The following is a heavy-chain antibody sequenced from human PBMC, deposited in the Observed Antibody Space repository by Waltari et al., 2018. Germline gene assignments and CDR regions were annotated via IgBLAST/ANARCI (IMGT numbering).Heavy chain of an antibody. D-gene: IGHD6-13*01. CDR1: GGTFSSYA. CDR3: ARGIVAAAGTYYGMDV. V-gene: IGHV1-69*08. CDR2: ILPSFGTA. J-gene: IGHJ6*02. Sequence: QVQLVQSGAEVKKPGSSVKVSCKASGGTFSSYAISWVRQAPGQGLEWMGRILPSFGTANYAQKFQGRVTMTADKSTSTAYMELSSLRSEDTAMYYCARGIVAAAGTYYGMDVWGQGTTVTVSS.